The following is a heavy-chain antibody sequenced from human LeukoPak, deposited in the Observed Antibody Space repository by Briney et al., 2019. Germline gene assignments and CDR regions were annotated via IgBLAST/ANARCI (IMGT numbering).Heavy chain of an antibody. Sequence: GGSLRLSCAASGFTFSNHWMHWVRQAPGKGLVWVSRIDSDGSTTNYADSVKGRFTLSRDNAKNTLYLQMSSLRVEDTAVYYCTRDAFGVDKSPFWGQGTLVTVSS. V-gene: IGHV3-74*01. CDR3: TRDAFGVDKSPF. J-gene: IGHJ4*02. CDR1: GFTFSNHW. D-gene: IGHD3-3*01. CDR2: IDSDGSTT.